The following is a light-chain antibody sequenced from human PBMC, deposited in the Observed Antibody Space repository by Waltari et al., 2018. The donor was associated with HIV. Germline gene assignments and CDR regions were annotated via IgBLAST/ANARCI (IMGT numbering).Light chain of an antibody. CDR2: QDS. CDR1: KLGDKY. J-gene: IGLJ2*01. V-gene: IGLV3-1*01. CDR3: QAWDSSTGV. Sequence: SYELTQPPSVSVSPGQTASITCSGDKLGDKYACWYQQKPGQSPVLVSEQDSKRPSGIPERFSGSNSGNTATLTISGTQAMDEADYYCQAWDSSTGVFGGGTKLTVL.